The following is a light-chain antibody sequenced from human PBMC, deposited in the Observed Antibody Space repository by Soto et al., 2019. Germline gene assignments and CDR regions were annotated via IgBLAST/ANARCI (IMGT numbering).Light chain of an antibody. V-gene: IGKV3-15*01. CDR3: LQYDDWHRT. Sequence: IEITQSPSTLSVSQGERATLSCRASQSVSSNLAWYQQKPGQAPRLLIYGASNRATGVPARFSGSGSGTDFTLTISSLQSEDFAVYYCLQYDDWHRTFGQGTKVDI. CDR2: GAS. J-gene: IGKJ1*01. CDR1: QSVSSN.